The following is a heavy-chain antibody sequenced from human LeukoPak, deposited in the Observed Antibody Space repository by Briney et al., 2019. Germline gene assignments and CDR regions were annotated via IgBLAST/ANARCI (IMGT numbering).Heavy chain of an antibody. V-gene: IGHV3-30*01. CDR3: ARGRRPGIAAAADDAFDI. J-gene: IGHJ3*02. D-gene: IGHD6-13*01. CDR2: ISYDGSNK. CDR1: GFTFSSYA. Sequence: GGSLRLSCAASGFTFSSYAMHWVRQAPGKGLEWVGVISYDGSNKYYADSVKGRFTISRDNSKNTLYLQMNSLRAEDTAVYYCARGRRPGIAAAADDAFDIWGQGTMVTVSS.